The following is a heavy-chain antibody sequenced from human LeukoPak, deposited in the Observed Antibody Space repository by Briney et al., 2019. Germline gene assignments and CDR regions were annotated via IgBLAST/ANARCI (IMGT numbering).Heavy chain of an antibody. CDR1: GGSISSGSYY. V-gene: IGHV4-61*02. D-gene: IGHD5-12*01. J-gene: IGHJ5*02. CDR3: ARADYSLNWLDP. CDR2: IYTSGST. Sequence: SETLSLTCTVSGGSISSGSYYWSWIRQPAGKGLEWIGRIYTSGSTNYNPSLKSRVTISVDTSKNQFSLKLSSVTAADTAVYYCARADYSLNWLDPWGQGTLVTVSS.